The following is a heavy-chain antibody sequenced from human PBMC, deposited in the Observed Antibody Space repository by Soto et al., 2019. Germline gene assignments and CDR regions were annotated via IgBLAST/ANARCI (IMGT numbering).Heavy chain of an antibody. J-gene: IGHJ6*02. CDR1: GFKFSSYG. Sequence: EEQLLESGGGLVEPGGSLRLSCVASGFKFSSYGMAWVRQAPGKGLEWVSDINESGGTTNYADSVRGRFAFSRDNSRTTLDLLMNSLSPEDTAVYYCVKDRATIFGVIWKYGMDVWGQGTTVYVSS. CDR2: INESGGTT. D-gene: IGHD3-3*01. CDR3: VKDRATIFGVIWKYGMDV. V-gene: IGHV3-23*01.